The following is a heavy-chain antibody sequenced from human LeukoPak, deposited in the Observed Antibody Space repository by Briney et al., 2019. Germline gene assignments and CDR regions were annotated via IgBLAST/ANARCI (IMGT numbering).Heavy chain of an antibody. J-gene: IGHJ4*02. D-gene: IGHD3-10*01. V-gene: IGHV4-34*01. CDR3: ARGLKARYYYGSGSYASGRYYFDY. CDR1: GGSFSGYY. Sequence: LETLSLTCAVYGGSFSGYYWSWIRQPPGKGLEWIGEINHSGSTNYNPSLKSRVTISVDTSKNQFSLKLSSVTAADTAVYYCARGLKARYYYGSGSYASGRYYFDYWGQGTLVTVSS. CDR2: INHSGST.